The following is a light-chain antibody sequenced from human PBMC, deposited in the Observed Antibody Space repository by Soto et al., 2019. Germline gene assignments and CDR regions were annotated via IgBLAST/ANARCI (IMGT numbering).Light chain of an antibody. CDR3: QQYYSTPYT. J-gene: IGKJ2*01. Sequence: DIVMTQSPDSLAVSLGERATINCKSSQNVLYSSNNKNYLAWYQQKPGQPPKLLIYWASTRESGVPDRFSGSGSGTDFTLSISSLQAEDVAVYYCQQYYSTPYTFGQGPKLEIK. CDR1: QNVLYSSNNKNY. V-gene: IGKV4-1*01. CDR2: WAS.